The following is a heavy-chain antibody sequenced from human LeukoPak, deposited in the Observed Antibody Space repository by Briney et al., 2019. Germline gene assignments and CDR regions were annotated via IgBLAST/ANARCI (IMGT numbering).Heavy chain of an antibody. D-gene: IGHD4-11*01. V-gene: IGHV1-8*03. J-gene: IGHJ6*03. CDR2: MNPNSGNT. CDR3: ARGPAYNNYGASYYYYMDV. CDR1: GYTFTNYD. Sequence: GASVTVSCKASGYTFTNYDINWVRQAPGQGLEWMGWMNPNSGNTGYAEKFQGRVTITRDTSITTAYMELTSLRSEDSAVYYCARGPAYNNYGASYYYYMDVWGKGTTVTVSS.